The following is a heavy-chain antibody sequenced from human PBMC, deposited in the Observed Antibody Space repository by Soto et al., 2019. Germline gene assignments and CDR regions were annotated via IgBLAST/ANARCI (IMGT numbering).Heavy chain of an antibody. CDR2: IKQDGSEK. Sequence: GGSLRLSCAASGFTFSNHWINWIRQTPGRGLEWLAVIKQDGSEKYYVDSVKGRFTVSRDNAMNSAYLQMNSLRVDDTAVYYCARDWYMDYRGQRTPVTVSS. CDR3: ARDWYMDY. J-gene: IGHJ4*02. D-gene: IGHD1-20*01. CDR1: GFTFSNHW. V-gene: IGHV3-7*04.